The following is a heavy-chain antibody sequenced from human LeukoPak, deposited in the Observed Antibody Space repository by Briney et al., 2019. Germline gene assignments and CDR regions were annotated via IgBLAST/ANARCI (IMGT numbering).Heavy chain of an antibody. V-gene: IGHV1-2*02. CDR2: INPNSGGT. J-gene: IGHJ4*02. CDR1: GYTFTGYY. Sequence: ASVKVSCKASGYTFTGYYMHWVRQAPGQGLEWMGWINPNSGGTNYAQKFQGRVTMTRDTSISTAYMELSRPRSDDTAVYYCARGLRMTTAFDPPAYWGQGTLVTVSS. D-gene: IGHD4-17*01. CDR3: ARGLRMTTAFDPPAY.